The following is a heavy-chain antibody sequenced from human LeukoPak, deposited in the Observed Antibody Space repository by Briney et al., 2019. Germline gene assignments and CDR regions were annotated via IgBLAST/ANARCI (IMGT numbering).Heavy chain of an antibody. CDR1: GGTFSSYT. D-gene: IGHD3-22*01. Sequence: ASVKVSCKASGGTFSSYTISWVRQAPGQGLEWMGRIIPILGIANYAQKFQGRVTITADKSTSTAYMELSSLRSEDTAVYCCARDIAYYDSSGGPNWFDPWGQGTLVTVSS. V-gene: IGHV1-69*04. CDR2: IIPILGIA. J-gene: IGHJ5*02. CDR3: ARDIAYYDSSGGPNWFDP.